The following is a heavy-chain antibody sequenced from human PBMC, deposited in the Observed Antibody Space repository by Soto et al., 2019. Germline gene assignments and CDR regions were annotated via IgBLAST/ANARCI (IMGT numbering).Heavy chain of an antibody. Sequence: QVQLVQSGAEEKKPGASVKVSCKASGYTFTSYAMHWVRQAPGQRLEWMGWINAGNGNTKYSQKFQGRVTITRDTSASTAYMELSSLRSEDTAVYYCARDRGGSYYCDYWGQGTLVTVSS. J-gene: IGHJ4*02. CDR2: INAGNGNT. V-gene: IGHV1-3*05. CDR3: ARDRGGSYYCDY. D-gene: IGHD2-15*01. CDR1: GYTFTSYA.